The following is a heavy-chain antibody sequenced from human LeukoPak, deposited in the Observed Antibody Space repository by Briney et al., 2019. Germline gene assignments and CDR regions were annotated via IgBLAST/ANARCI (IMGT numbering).Heavy chain of an antibody. CDR2: IYTSGST. CDR1: GGSISSYY. J-gene: IGHJ3*02. CDR3: ARDASLRFNPLYKTDHAFDI. V-gene: IGHV4-4*07. D-gene: IGHD4-17*01. Sequence: PSETLSLTCTVSGGSISSYYWSWIRQSAGKGLEWIRRIYTSGSTNYNPSLKSRVTMSVDTSKNQFSLKLSSVTAADTAVYYCARDASLRFNPLYKTDHAFDIWGQGTMVTVSS.